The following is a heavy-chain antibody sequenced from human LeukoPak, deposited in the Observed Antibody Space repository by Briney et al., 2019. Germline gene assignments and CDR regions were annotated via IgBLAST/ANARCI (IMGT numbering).Heavy chain of an antibody. CDR3: ARDKAGTTPYYYYSMDV. J-gene: IGHJ6*03. D-gene: IGHD1-14*01. CDR2: IKEDGSEK. V-gene: IGHV3-7*01. CDR1: GFTFSYFW. Sequence: GGSLRLSCAASGFTFSYFWMSWVRQAPGKGPEWVANIKEDGSEKYYVDSVKGRFTISRDNAKNSLYLQMSSLRAEDTAVYYCARDKAGTTPYYYYSMDVWGKGTTVTVSS.